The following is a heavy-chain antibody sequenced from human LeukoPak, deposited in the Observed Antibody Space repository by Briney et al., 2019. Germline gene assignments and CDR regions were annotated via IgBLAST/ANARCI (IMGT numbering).Heavy chain of an antibody. CDR3: ARVDRGQWLVRGVFDY. V-gene: IGHV3-20*04. CDR1: GFTFDDYG. D-gene: IGHD6-19*01. J-gene: IGHJ4*02. CDR2: INWNGGST. Sequence: GGSLRFSCAASGFTFDDYGMTWVRHAPGKGLEWVSGINWNGGSTGYADSVKGRFTISRDNAKNSLYLQMNSLRAEDTAFYYCARVDRGQWLVRGVFDYWGQGTLVTVSS.